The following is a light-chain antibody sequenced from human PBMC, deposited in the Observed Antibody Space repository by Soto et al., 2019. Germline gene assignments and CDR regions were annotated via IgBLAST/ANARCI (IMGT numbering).Light chain of an antibody. CDR2: GNS. CDR3: QSYDSSLSAL. Sequence: QSVLTQPPSGSGAPGQRVTISCTGSSSNIGAGYDVHWYRQLPGTSPKLLIYGNSNRPSGVPDRVSGSKSGTSASLAITGLQAEDEADYYCQSYDSSLSALFGGGTKLTVL. J-gene: IGLJ3*02. CDR1: SSNIGAGYD. V-gene: IGLV1-40*01.